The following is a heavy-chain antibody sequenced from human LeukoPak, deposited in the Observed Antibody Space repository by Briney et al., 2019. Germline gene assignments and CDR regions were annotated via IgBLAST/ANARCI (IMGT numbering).Heavy chain of an antibody. V-gene: IGHV1-69*13. CDR1: GGTFSSYA. CDR2: IIPIFGTA. D-gene: IGHD2-2*01. CDR3: AREGDCSSTSCPPYNWFDP. Sequence: SVTVSCTASGGTFSSYAISWVRQAPGHGLEWMGGIIPIFGTANYAQKFQGRVTITADESTSTAYMELSSLRSEDTAVYYCAREGDCSSTSCPPYNWFDPWGQGTLVTVSS. J-gene: IGHJ5*02.